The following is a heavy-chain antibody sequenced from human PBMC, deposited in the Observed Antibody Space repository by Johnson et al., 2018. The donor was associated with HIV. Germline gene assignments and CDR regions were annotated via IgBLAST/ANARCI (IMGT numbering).Heavy chain of an antibody. CDR3: ARDHCTGGVCYGLQAFDI. CDR1: GFTVSNNY. CDR2: IYSSRSNI. J-gene: IGHJ3*02. V-gene: IGHV3-11*01. Sequence: VQLVESGGGVVQPGGSLRLSCAASGFTVSNNYMSWVRQAPGKGLEWVSVIYSSRSNIYYADSVKGRFTISRDNAKNSLYLQMNSLRAEDTALYYCARDHCTGGVCYGLQAFDIWGQGTMVTVSS. D-gene: IGHD2-8*02.